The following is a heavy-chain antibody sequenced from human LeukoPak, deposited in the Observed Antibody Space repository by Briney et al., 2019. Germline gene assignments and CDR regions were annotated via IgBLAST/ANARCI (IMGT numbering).Heavy chain of an antibody. D-gene: IGHD1-26*01. CDR1: GGTFSSYA. J-gene: IGHJ4*02. Sequence: ASVKVSCKASGGTFSSYAISWVRQAPGQGLEWMGGIIPIFGTANYAQKFQGRVTMTRDTSTSTVYMELSSLRSEDTAVYYCARDREFDYWGQGTLVTVSS. V-gene: IGHV1-69*05. CDR2: IIPIFGTA. CDR3: ARDREFDY.